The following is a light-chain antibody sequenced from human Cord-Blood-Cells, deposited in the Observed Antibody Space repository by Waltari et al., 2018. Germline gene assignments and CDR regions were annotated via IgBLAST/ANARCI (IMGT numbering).Light chain of an antibody. J-gene: IGKJ1*01. CDR3: QQYNSYSRT. Sequence: DLQLTQSPSTLSASVGARLPITCRASQSISSWLAWYQQKPGKAPKLLIYKAPSLESGVPSRFSGSGSGTEFTLTISSLQPDDFATYYCQQYNSYSRTFGQGTKVEIK. CDR2: KAP. V-gene: IGKV1-5*03. CDR1: QSISSW.